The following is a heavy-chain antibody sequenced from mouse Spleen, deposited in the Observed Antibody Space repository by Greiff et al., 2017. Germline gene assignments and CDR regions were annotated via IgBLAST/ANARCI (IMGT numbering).Heavy chain of an antibody. CDR2: IDPANGNT. D-gene: IGHD1-1*01. CDR3: ARWSYYYGSSHSFDY. CDR1: GFNIENTY. J-gene: IGHJ2*01. Sequence: DVKLQESVAELVRPGASVKLSCTASGFNIENTYIHWVKQRPEQGLEWIGRIDPANGNTKYAPKFQGKATITADTSSRTAYLQLSGLTSEDTAIYYCARWSYYYGSSHSFDYWGQGTTLTVSS. V-gene: IGHV14-3*01.